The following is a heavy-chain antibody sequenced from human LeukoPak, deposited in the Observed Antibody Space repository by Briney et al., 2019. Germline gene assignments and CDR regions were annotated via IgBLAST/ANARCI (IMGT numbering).Heavy chain of an antibody. CDR2: INHSGST. CDR3: ARGPYCSSTSCYSRRGHTYYYGMDV. J-gene: IGHJ6*02. CDR1: GGSFSGYY. D-gene: IGHD2-2*01. Sequence: KTSETLSLTCAVYGGSFSGYYWSWIRQPPGKGLEWIGEINHSGSTNYNPSLKSRVTISVDTSKNRFSLKLSSVTAADTAVYYCARGPYCSSTSCYSRRGHTYYYGMDVWGQGTTVTVSS. V-gene: IGHV4-34*01.